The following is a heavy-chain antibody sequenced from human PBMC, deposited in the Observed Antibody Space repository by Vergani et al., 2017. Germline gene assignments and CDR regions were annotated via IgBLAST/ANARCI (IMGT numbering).Heavy chain of an antibody. CDR1: GGPISSGGYS. CDR3: ARVYHDFRSGTPDWFDP. D-gene: IGHD3-3*01. J-gene: IGHJ5*02. Sequence: QLQLQESGSGLVKPSQTLSLTCAVSGGPISSGGYSWSWIRQPPGKGLEWIGYIYHSGSTYYNPSLKSRVTISVDRSKNQFSLKLSSVTAADTAVYYCARVYHDFRSGTPDWFDPWGQGTLVTVSS. V-gene: IGHV4-30-2*01. CDR2: IYHSGST.